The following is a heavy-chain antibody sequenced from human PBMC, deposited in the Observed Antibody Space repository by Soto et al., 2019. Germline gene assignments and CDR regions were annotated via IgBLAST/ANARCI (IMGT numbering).Heavy chain of an antibody. CDR2: INHSGNT. Sequence: ETLSLTCAVYGKSLSGYYWSWIRQPPGKALEWIGEINHSGNTNYNPSLKSRVTISVDTSKNQLFLNLSSVTAADTAMYYCARHHVRGRTIAGAAEFWGQGTLVTVSS. V-gene: IGHV4-34*01. J-gene: IGHJ4*02. CDR1: GKSLSGYY. CDR3: ARHHVRGRTIAGAAEF. D-gene: IGHD1-26*01.